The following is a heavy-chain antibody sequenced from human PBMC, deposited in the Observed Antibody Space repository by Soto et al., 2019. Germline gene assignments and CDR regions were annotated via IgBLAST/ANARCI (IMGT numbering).Heavy chain of an antibody. Sequence: PGGSLRLSCAASGFTFSSYAMHWVRQAPGKGLEWVAVISYDGSNKYYADSVKGRFTISRDNSKNTLYLQMNSLRAEDTAVYYCARVSGTYGPFDYWGKGTLVTVSS. D-gene: IGHD3-3*01. CDR1: GFTFSSYA. CDR3: ARVSGTYGPFDY. J-gene: IGHJ4*02. V-gene: IGHV3-30-3*01. CDR2: ISYDGSNK.